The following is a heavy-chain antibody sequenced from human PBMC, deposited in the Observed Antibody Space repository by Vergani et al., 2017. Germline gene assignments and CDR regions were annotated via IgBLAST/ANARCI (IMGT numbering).Heavy chain of an antibody. CDR1: RSTFKTYG. J-gene: IGHJ6*02. D-gene: IGHD1-26*01. CDR3: AKVGDSGSYYHYYYGMDV. V-gene: IGHV3-30*18. Sequence: QGQLVESGGGIVQPGRSLTLSCVASRSTFKTYGMHWVRQAPGKGLEWVGLIYYDGSNAYYADSVKGRFTISRDNSKNTLYLQMNSLRAEDTAVYYCAKVGDSGSYYHYYYGMDVWGQGTTVTVSS. CDR2: IYYDGSNA.